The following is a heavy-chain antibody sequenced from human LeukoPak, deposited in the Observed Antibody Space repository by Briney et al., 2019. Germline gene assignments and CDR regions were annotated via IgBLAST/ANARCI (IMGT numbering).Heavy chain of an antibody. Sequence: PGGSLRLSCAASGFTFSDYYMSWVRQAPGKGLEWVSYISSSGSTIYYADSVKGRFTISRDNAKNSLYLQMNSLRAEDTAVYYCARDESYYSPGMDVWGQGTTVTVSS. J-gene: IGHJ6*02. V-gene: IGHV3-11*01. D-gene: IGHD1-26*01. CDR1: GFTFSDYY. CDR3: ARDESYYSPGMDV. CDR2: ISSSGSTI.